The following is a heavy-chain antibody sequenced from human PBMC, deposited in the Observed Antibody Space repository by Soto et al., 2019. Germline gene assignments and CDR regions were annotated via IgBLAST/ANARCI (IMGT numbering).Heavy chain of an antibody. CDR1: GASISRYY. CDR2: MYYSGNA. V-gene: IGHV4-59*01. J-gene: IGHJ4*02. D-gene: IGHD1-26*01. CDR3: AREYPVHSAYFDY. Sequence: QVQLQESGPGLVKPSETLSLTCTVSGASISRYYWSWIRQSLGKGLEWIGYMYYSGNANYNPSLRSRITISVDTSKNQFSLNLNSVTAADTAVYYCAREYPVHSAYFDYWGQGILVTVSS.